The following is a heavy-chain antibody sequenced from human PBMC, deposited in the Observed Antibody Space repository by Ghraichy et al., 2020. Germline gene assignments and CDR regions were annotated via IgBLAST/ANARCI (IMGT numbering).Heavy chain of an antibody. CDR3: ARPRSSGYYPPFDI. J-gene: IGHJ3*02. Sequence: SETLSLTCTVSGGSISGGTYYWGWIRQSPGKGLEWIGSSSYSENTHYNPSLKSRVTISADTSKNQFSLRLSSVTAADTAVYYCARPRSSGYYPPFDIWGQGTMVTVSS. CDR1: GGSISGGTYY. D-gene: IGHD6-19*01. V-gene: IGHV4-39*01. CDR2: SSYSENT.